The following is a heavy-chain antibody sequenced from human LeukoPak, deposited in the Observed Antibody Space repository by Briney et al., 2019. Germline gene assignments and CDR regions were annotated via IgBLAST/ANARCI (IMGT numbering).Heavy chain of an antibody. V-gene: IGHV4-59*01. CDR3: ARVPQYSGSYLPPYYFDY. CDR2: IYYSGST. Sequence: SETLSLTCTVFGGSISSYYWSWIRQPPGKGLEWIGYIYYSGSTNYNPSLKSRVTISVDTSKNQFSLKLSSVTAADTAVYYCARVPQYSGSYLPPYYFDYWGQGTLVTVSS. D-gene: IGHD1-26*01. CDR1: GGSISSYY. J-gene: IGHJ4*02.